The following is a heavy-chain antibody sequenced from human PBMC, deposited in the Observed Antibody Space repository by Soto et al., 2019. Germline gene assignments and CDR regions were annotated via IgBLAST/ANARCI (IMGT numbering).Heavy chain of an antibody. CDR3: ARDGEIWPQDY. Sequence: GGSLRLSCAASGFTFSSYSMNWVRQAPGKGLEWVSYISSSSSYIYYADSVKGRFTLSRDNAKNSLYLQMNSLSDEDTAGEYGARDGEIWPQDYWGQGTLVTVSS. D-gene: IGHD3-16*01. CDR1: GFTFSSYS. CDR2: ISSSSSYI. V-gene: IGHV3-21*05. J-gene: IGHJ4*02.